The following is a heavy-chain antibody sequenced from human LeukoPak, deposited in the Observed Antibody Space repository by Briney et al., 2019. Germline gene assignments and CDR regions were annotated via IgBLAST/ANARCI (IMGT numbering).Heavy chain of an antibody. CDR3: GRAEWELLWLDS. D-gene: IGHD1-26*01. J-gene: IGHJ5*01. CDR1: GGSFSGYY. V-gene: IGHV4-34*01. Sequence: ASETLSLTCAVYGGSFSGYYWSWIRQPPGKGLEWIGEINLSGITHYNPSLKSRVTISVDTSKNQFSLKRSSVTAADTAVYICGRAEWELLWLDSWGQGTLVTASS. CDR2: INLSGIT.